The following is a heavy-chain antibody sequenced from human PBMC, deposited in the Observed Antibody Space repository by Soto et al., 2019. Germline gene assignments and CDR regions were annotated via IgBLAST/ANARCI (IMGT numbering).Heavy chain of an antibody. Sequence: GGSLSLSCEASGSTFSNYDMDWVRQAPGKGLEWVAIISFDGSKTYYADSVKGRFTVSRDNSKNTLFLQMNSLRPDDTATYYCVREGYSGSYAAFWGQGSLVTVSS. J-gene: IGHJ4*02. CDR2: ISFDGSKT. CDR3: VREGYSGSYAAF. CDR1: GSTFSNYD. V-gene: IGHV3-30*03. D-gene: IGHD1-26*01.